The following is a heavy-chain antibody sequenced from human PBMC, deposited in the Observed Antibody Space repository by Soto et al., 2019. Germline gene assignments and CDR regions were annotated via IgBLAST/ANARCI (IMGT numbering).Heavy chain of an antibody. D-gene: IGHD2-15*01. CDR2: FDPEDGET. V-gene: IGHV1-24*01. CDR3: ATDLAGYCSGGSCYEHDY. Sequence: ASVKVSCKVSGYTLTELSMHWVRQAPGKGLEWMGGFDPEDGETIYAQKFQGRVTMTEDTSTDTAYMELSSLRSEDTAVYYCATDLAGYCSGGSCYEHDYWGQGTLVTVSS. J-gene: IGHJ4*02. CDR1: GYTLTELS.